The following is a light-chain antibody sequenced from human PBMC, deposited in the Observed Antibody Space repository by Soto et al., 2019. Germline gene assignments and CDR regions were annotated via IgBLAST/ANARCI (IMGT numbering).Light chain of an antibody. CDR2: GAS. V-gene: IGKV3-15*01. J-gene: IGKJ1*01. Sequence: EILMTQSPATLSVSPGEGATFSCRASQSVSSNLAWYQQKPGQAPRLLIYGASIRATGIPARFSGSGSGTEFTLTISTLQSEDFAIYYCQHYNNWPPWTFGQGTKVDIK. CDR1: QSVSSN. CDR3: QHYNNWPPWT.